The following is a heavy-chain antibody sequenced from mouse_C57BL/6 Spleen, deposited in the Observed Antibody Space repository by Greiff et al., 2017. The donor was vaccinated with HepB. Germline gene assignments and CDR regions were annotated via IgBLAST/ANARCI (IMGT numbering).Heavy chain of an antibody. Sequence: VMLVESGAELARPGASVKMSCKASGYTFTSYGISWVKQRTGQGLEWIGEIYPRSGNTYYNEKFKGKATLTADKSSSTAYMELRSLTSEDSAVYFCASDGSSYIDYWGQGTTLTVSS. D-gene: IGHD1-1*01. V-gene: IGHV1-81*01. CDR1: GYTFTSYG. CDR2: IYPRSGNT. J-gene: IGHJ2*01. CDR3: ASDGSSYIDY.